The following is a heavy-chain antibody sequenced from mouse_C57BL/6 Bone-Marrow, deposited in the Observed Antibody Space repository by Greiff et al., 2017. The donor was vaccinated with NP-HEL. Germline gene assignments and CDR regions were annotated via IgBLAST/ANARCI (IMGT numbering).Heavy chain of an antibody. J-gene: IGHJ1*03. CDR3: AREEGKRGYFDV. CDR2: ISDGGSYT. CDR1: GFTFSSYA. V-gene: IGHV5-4*01. Sequence: DVKLVESGGGLVKPGGSLKLSCAASGFTFSSYAMSWVRQTPEKRLEWVATISDGGSYTYYPDNVKGRFTISRDNAKNNLYLQMSHLKSEDTAMYYCAREEGKRGYFDVWGTGTTVTVSS.